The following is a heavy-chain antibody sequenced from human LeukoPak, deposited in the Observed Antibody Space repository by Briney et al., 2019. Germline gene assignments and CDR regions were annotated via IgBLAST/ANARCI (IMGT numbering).Heavy chain of an antibody. D-gene: IGHD3/OR15-3a*01. CDR1: GFTFSSYA. J-gene: IGHJ4*02. CDR2: ISGSGGST. CDR3: ARDDGTGLDY. Sequence: GGSLRLSCAASGFTFSSYAMSWVRQAPGKGLEWVSAISGSGGSTYYADSVKGRFTISRDNAKNSLYLQMNSLRAEDTAVYYCARDDGTGLDYWGQGTLVTVSS. V-gene: IGHV3-23*01.